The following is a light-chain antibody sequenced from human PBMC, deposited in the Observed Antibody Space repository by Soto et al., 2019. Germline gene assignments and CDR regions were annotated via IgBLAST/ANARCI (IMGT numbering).Light chain of an antibody. CDR1: QGISSW. Sequence: DIQMTQSPSTLSASVGDRVTITCRASQGISSWLAWYQQKPGKAPNLLIYKASSLESGVPSRFSGSGSGTEFTLTISSLQPDDFATYYCQHNNSNSEAFGQGTKVDIK. CDR3: QHNNSNSEA. CDR2: KAS. J-gene: IGKJ1*01. V-gene: IGKV1-5*03.